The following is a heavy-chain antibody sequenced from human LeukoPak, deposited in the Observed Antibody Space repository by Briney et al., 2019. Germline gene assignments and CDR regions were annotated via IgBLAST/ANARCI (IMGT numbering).Heavy chain of an antibody. J-gene: IGHJ4*02. Sequence: PGGSLRLSCAASGFTFNKSWMSWVRQAPGKGLEWVGRIKSNAEGGTTDYAAPAKGRFSISRDDSKNTLYLQMSSLKTEDAAVYYCTSDLECVNCHEGRYWGQGTLVTVSS. CDR2: IKSNAEGGTT. CDR1: GFTFNKSW. CDR3: TSDLECVNCHEGRY. V-gene: IGHV3-15*01. D-gene: IGHD1-1*01.